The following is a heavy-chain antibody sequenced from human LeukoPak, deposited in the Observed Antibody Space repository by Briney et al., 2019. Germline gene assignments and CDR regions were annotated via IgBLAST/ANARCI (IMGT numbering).Heavy chain of an antibody. CDR3: ARVTDSIHFDY. CDR2: ISSSSYI. J-gene: IGHJ4*02. V-gene: IGHV3-21*01. Sequence: SGGSLRLSCAASGFTFSSYSMNWVRQAPGKGLEWVSSISSSSYIYYADSVKGRFTISRDNAKNSLYLQMNSLRAEDTAVYYCARVTDSIHFDYWGQGTLVTVSS. D-gene: IGHD2-21*01. CDR1: GFTFSSYS.